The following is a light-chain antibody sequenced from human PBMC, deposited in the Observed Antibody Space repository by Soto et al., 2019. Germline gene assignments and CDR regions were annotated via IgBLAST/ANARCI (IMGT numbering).Light chain of an antibody. Sequence: EIVLTLSPGTLSLSPEERATLSCRASQSVSSSYLAWYHQKPAQAPRLLIFCAATTAAGSTDRFSGSGAAADVFLPTSSLEPEDVAVDYCQQHCSSLTWTVGQGTKVDI. CDR1: QSVSSSY. J-gene: IGKJ1*01. V-gene: IGKV3-20*01. CDR2: CAA. CDR3: QQHCSSLTWT.